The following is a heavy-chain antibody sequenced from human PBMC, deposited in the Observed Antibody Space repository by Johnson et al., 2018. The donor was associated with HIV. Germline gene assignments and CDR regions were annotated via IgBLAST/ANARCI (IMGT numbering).Heavy chain of an antibody. Sequence: VQLVESGGGLVQPGGSLRLSCAASAFTFSSYAMSWVRQAPGKGLEWVSVIYSGGSTYHADSVKGRFTISRDNSKNTVYLQMNSLRAEDTAVYYGASDCVGGGPQGAFDIWGQGTLVTVSS. D-gene: IGHD3-16*01. CDR1: AFTFSSYA. J-gene: IGHJ3*02. CDR2: IYSGGST. V-gene: IGHV3-66*01. CDR3: ASDCVGGGPQGAFDI.